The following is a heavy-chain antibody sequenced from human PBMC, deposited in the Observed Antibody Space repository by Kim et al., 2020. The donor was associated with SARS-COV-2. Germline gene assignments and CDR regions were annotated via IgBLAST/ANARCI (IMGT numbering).Heavy chain of an antibody. CDR3: ACPTVTTPRDAFDI. D-gene: IGHD4-17*01. J-gene: IGHJ3*02. V-gene: IGHV3-33*01. CDR1: GFTFSSYG. Sequence: GGSLRLSCAASGFTFSSYGMHWVRQAPSKGLEWVAVIWYDGSNKYYADSVKGRFTISRDNSKNTLYLQMNSLRAEDTAVYYCACPTVTTPRDAFDIWGQGTMVTVSS. CDR2: IWYDGSNK.